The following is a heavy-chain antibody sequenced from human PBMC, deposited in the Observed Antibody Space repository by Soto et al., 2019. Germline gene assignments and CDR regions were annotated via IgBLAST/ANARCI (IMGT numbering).Heavy chain of an antibody. CDR2: TYYRPQWHY. CDR1: GDSVSSNSAV. D-gene: IGHD3-9*01. Sequence: QVQLQQSGPGLVKPSQTLSITCAISGDSVSSNSAVWNWIRQSPSRGLEWLGRTYYRPQWHYEYAVFVQSRISIDPDTSKNHFSLQLNSVTPEDTAVYYCVRLVGNSWLDHWGQGTLVTVSS. CDR3: VRLVGNSWLDH. V-gene: IGHV6-1*01. J-gene: IGHJ4*02.